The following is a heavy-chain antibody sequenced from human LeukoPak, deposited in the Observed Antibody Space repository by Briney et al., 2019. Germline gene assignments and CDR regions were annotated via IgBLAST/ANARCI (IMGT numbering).Heavy chain of an antibody. CDR1: GFTFSSYS. V-gene: IGHV3-48*04. CDR2: ISSSSSTI. CDR3: ARSPWGKGDYFDY. J-gene: IGHJ4*02. Sequence: GGSLRLSCAASGFTFSSYSMNWVRQAPGKGLEWASYISSSSSTISYADSVKGRFTISRDNAKNSLYLQMNSLRAEDTAVYYCARSPWGKGDYFDYWGQGILVPSPQ. D-gene: IGHD7-27*01.